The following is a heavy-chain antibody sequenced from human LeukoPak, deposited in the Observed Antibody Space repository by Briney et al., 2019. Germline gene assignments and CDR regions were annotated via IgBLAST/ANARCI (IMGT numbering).Heavy chain of an antibody. CDR2: IYYSGST. CDR1: GGSISSYY. CDR3: ARRVLVTAPYYYYYMDV. V-gene: IGHV4-59*08. J-gene: IGHJ6*03. Sequence: SETLSLTCTVSGGSISSYYWSWIRQPPGKGLEWIGYIYYSGSTYYNPSLKSRVTISVDTSKNQFSLKLSSVTAADTAVYYCARRVLVTAPYYYYYMDVWGKGTTVTVSS. D-gene: IGHD2/OR15-2a*01.